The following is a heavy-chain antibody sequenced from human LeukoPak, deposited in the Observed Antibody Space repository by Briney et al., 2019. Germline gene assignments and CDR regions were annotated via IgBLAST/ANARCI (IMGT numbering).Heavy chain of an antibody. CDR1: GFTFSSYW. D-gene: IGHD4-17*01. CDR2: IKQDGSEK. Sequence: PGGSLRLSCAASGFTFSSYWMSWVRQAPGKGLEWGANIKQDGSEKYYVDSVKGRFTISRDNAKNSLYLQMNSLRADDTAVYYCARGQRTVTGDYYGMDVWGQGTTVTVSS. CDR3: ARGQRTVTGDYYGMDV. J-gene: IGHJ6*02. V-gene: IGHV3-7*01.